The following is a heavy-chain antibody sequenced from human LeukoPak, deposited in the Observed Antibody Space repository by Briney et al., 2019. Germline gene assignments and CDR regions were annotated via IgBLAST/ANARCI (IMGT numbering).Heavy chain of an antibody. J-gene: IGHJ6*02. Sequence: PGGSLRLSCEASRFTFSNYWMHWVRQDPRRGLVWVSRINGDGRNINYADSVRGRFTISRDNAKNTLYLQMSTLRVEDTAVYYCTRDLMDYDVSTGLHHYYMDVWGQGTTVTVSS. V-gene: IGHV3-74*01. CDR3: TRDLMDYDVSTGLHHYYMDV. D-gene: IGHD3-9*01. CDR2: INGDGRNI. CDR1: RFTFSNYW.